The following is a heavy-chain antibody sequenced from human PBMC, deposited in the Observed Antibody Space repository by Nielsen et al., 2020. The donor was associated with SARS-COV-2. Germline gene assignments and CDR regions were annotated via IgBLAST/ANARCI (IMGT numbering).Heavy chain of an antibody. CDR3: ARTTSGGDFWSGYYLLDY. V-gene: IGHV2-70*11. J-gene: IGHJ4*02. D-gene: IGHD3-3*01. Sequence: SGPTLVKPTQTLTLTCTFSGFSLSTSGMCVSWIRQPPGKALEWLARIDWDDDKYYSTSLKTRLTISKDTSKNQVVLTMTNMDPVDTATYYCARTTSGGDFWSGYYLLDYWGQGTLVTVSS. CDR1: GFSLSTSGMC. CDR2: IDWDDDK.